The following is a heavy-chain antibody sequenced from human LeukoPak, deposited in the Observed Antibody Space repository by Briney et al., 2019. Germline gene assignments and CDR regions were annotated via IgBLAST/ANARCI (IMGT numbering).Heavy chain of an antibody. V-gene: IGHV4-4*07. D-gene: IGHD3-16*01. J-gene: IGHJ4*02. CDR1: GGSFSNSY. Sequence: SETLSLTCTVSGGSFSNSYWSWIRQPSGKGLERIGRIHTSGSTNYNPSLNHRLTMSIDAPKNQISLRLSSVTAADTAIYYCVTDEGGYWGQGTLVTVSS. CDR2: IHTSGST. CDR3: VTDEGGY.